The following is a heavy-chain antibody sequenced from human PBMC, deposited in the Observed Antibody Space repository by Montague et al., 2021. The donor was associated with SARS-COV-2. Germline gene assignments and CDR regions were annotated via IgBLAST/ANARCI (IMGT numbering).Heavy chain of an antibody. CDR3: VRVGVSNWYSFFDY. CDR2: IFNSGST. D-gene: IGHD6-13*01. V-gene: IGHV4-59*01. J-gene: IGHJ4*02. CDR1: GGSISSYY. Sequence: SETLPLTCTVSGGSISSYYWSWIRQPPGKGLEWIGYIFNSGSTNYNPSLKSRVTISVDTSKNQLSLRLRSVTAADTAVYYCVRVGVSNWYSFFDYWGQGTLVTVSS.